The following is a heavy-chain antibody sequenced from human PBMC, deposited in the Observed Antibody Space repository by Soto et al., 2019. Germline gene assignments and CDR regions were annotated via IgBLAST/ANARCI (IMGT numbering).Heavy chain of an antibody. V-gene: IGHV3-30*18. CDR2: ISYDGSNK. CDR1: GFTFSSYG. D-gene: IGHD3-22*01. J-gene: IGHJ4*02. CDR3: AKDGGYYYDSSGYPQPDY. Sequence: QVQLVESGGGVVQPGRSLRLSCAASGFTFSSYGMHWVRQAPGKGLEWVAVISYDGSNKYYADSVKGRFTISRDNSKNTLYLQMNSLRAEDTAVYYWAKDGGYYYDSSGYPQPDYWGQGTLVTVSS.